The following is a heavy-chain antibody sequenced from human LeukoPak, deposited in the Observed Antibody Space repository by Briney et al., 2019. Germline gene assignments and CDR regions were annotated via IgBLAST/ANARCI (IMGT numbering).Heavy chain of an antibody. CDR3: ARAPSEIGGYYPEYFRQ. J-gene: IGHJ1*01. D-gene: IGHD3-22*01. Sequence: GGSLRLFCASARFTVCSSLWLLVGLSLRRVLVWPLPLKSEAGTNYADSVKGRFTFSRDNAKKTVSLQMNSLRPEDTGVHYCARAPSEIGGYYPEYFRQWGQGTLVTVSS. CDR2: LKSEAGT. V-gene: IGHV3-74*01. CDR1: RFTVCSSL.